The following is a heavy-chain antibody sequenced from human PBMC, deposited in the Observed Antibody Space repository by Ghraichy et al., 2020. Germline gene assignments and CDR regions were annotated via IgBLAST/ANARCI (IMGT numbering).Heavy chain of an antibody. Sequence: IWYDGSNTHYADSVKGRFTISRDNSKNILDLQMNSLIAEEAAVYYCARQGAAAYGDAFDIWGQGTMVTVS. V-gene: IGHV3-33*01. CDR3: ARQGAAAYGDAFDI. D-gene: IGHD2-2*01. J-gene: IGHJ3*02. CDR2: IWYDGSNT.